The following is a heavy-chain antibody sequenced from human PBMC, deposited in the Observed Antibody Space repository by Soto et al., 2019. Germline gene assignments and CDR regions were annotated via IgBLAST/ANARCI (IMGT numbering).Heavy chain of an antibody. Sequence: QVQLVESGGDLVKPGGSLRLSCAASGYTFSDYYMSWIRQAPGKGLEWISYIDTSGTKIYYADSVKGRFTITRDNGKNSLYLEMNSLRDEDTAVYYCASHYDMWSGYLSPVYYWGQGTLVTVSS. D-gene: IGHD3-22*01. J-gene: IGHJ4*02. CDR3: ASHYDMWSGYLSPVYY. CDR1: GYTFSDYY. CDR2: IDTSGTKI. V-gene: IGHV3-11*01.